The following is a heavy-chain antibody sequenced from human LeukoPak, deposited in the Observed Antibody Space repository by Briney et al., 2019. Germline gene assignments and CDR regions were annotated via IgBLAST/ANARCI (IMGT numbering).Heavy chain of an antibody. V-gene: IGHV3-15*01. J-gene: IGHJ4*02. Sequence: GGSLRPSCAASGFTFSNTWMNWVRQAPGKGLEWVGRVKRKIDGETTDYIAPVKGRFTISRDDSRNTLYLQMNSLKTEDTAVYYCTTDFLGSGYYPHFDYWGQGTLVTVSS. CDR3: TTDFLGSGYYPHFDY. CDR2: VKRKIDGETT. D-gene: IGHD3-22*01. CDR1: GFTFSNTW.